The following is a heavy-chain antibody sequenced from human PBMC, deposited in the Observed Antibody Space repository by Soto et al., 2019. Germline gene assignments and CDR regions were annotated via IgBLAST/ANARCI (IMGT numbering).Heavy chain of an antibody. CDR3: ASYLAAAGEFYYYGMDV. J-gene: IGHJ6*02. CDR2: ISAYNGNT. D-gene: IGHD6-13*01. Sequence: VKVSCKASGYTFTSYGISWVRQAPGQGLEWMGWISAYNGNTNYAQKLQGRVTMTTDTSTSTAYMELRSLRSDDTAVYYCASYLAAAGEFYYYGMDVWGQGTTVTVSS. CDR1: GYTFTSYG. V-gene: IGHV1-18*01.